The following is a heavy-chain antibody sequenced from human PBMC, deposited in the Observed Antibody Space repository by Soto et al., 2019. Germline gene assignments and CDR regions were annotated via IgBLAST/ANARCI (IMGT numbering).Heavy chain of an antibody. Sequence: EVQLVESGGGLIQPRGSLRLSCAASGFTFSSNDMNWVRQAPGKGLEWVSLIYSGGSTYYADSVKGRFTISRDNSKNTLYLQMSSLRAEDTAVYYCATRPLLPGAPWGQGTMVTVSS. J-gene: IGHJ3*01. CDR1: GFTFSSND. CDR3: ATRPLLPGAP. D-gene: IGHD3-22*01. CDR2: IYSGGST. V-gene: IGHV3-53*01.